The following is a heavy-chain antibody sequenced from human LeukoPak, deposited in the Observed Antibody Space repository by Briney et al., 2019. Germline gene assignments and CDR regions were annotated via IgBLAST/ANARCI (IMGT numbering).Heavy chain of an antibody. CDR1: GFTFSSYG. CDR3: AKGGNWGLGDY. J-gene: IGHJ4*02. V-gene: IGHV3-30*18. CDR2: ISYDGSNK. D-gene: IGHD7-27*01. Sequence: GRSLRLSCAASGFTFSSYGMHWVRQAPGKGLEWVAVISYDGSNKYYADSVKVRFTISRDNSKNTLYLQMNSLRAEDTAVYYCAKGGNWGLGDYWGQGTLVTVSS.